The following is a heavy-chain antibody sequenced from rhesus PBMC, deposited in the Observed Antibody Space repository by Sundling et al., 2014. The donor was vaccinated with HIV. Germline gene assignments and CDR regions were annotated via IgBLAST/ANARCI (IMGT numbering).Heavy chain of an antibody. D-gene: IGHD6-25*01. Sequence: QVQLQESGPGLVKPSETLSLTCAVSGYSTSSDYDWGWIRQPPGKGLEYIGDISGSSGSTFYNPSLKSRVTISKDTSKNQFSLKLTSVTAADTAVYFCARLTAAKSFDRWGQGVLVTVSS. V-gene: IGHV4-99*01. CDR2: ISGSSGST. CDR1: GYSTSSDYD. CDR3: ARLTAAKSFDR. J-gene: IGHJ4*01.